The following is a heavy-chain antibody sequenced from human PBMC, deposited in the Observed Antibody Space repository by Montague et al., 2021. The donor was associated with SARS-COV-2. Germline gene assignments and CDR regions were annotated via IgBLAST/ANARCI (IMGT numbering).Heavy chain of an antibody. CDR2: VYYNGDT. CDR1: VSCTAGAY. Sequence: SETLSLTCTISVSCTAGAYWNCIRQYPRNHAEWIAYVYYNGDTKYNPSLQSRVTISIDTSENQFSLRLNSVTAADTAVYFCARGWAFDPWGQGRLVTVSS. CDR3: ARGWAFDP. J-gene: IGHJ3*01. V-gene: IGHV4-59*08. D-gene: IGHD6-19*01.